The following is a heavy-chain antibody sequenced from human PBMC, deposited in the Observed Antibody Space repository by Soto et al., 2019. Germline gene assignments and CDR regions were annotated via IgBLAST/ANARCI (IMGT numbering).Heavy chain of an antibody. J-gene: IGHJ4*02. V-gene: IGHV3-11*01. CDR2: ISSSGSTI. D-gene: IGHD3-22*01. Sequence: GGSLRLSCASSGFTFSDYYMSWIRQAPGKGLEWVSYISSSGSTIYYADSVEGRFTISRDNAKNSLYLQMNSLRAEDTAVYYCARGPYYYDTSGYGYWGQGTLVTVSS. CDR3: ARGPYYYDTSGYGY. CDR1: GFTFSDYY.